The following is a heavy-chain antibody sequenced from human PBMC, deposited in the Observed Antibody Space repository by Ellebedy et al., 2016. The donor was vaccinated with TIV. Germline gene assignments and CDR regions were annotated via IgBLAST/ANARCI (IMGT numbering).Heavy chain of an antibody. CDR2: IYSGGQT. Sequence: GESLKISCAASGVTVSNNYMCWVRQAPGKGLEWVALIYSGGQTNYADSVKGRFTISRDSSKNTLYLQMNSLRPDDTGIYYCAREVSGGQGDMDVWGQGTTVAVSS. CDR3: AREVSGGQGDMDV. J-gene: IGHJ6*02. CDR1: GVTVSNNY. D-gene: IGHD2-8*01. V-gene: IGHV3-53*01.